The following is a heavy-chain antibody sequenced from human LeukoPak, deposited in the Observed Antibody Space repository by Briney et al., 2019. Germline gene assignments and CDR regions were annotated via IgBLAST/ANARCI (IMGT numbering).Heavy chain of an antibody. D-gene: IGHD6-6*01. CDR3: ARRGGSSSRRSPIDY. Sequence: PGGSLRLSCAASGFTFSDYWMSWVRQAPGKGPEWVANIKQDGSEKYYVDSVRGRFTISRDNAKNSLFLQMNSLRVEDTAVYSCARRGGSSSRRSPIDYWGQGTLVTVSS. CDR1: GFTFSDYW. CDR2: IKQDGSEK. V-gene: IGHV3-7*01. J-gene: IGHJ4*02.